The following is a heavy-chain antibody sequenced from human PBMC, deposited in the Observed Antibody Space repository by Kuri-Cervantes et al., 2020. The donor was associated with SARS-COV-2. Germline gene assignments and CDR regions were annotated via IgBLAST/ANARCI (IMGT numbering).Heavy chain of an antibody. D-gene: IGHD1/OR15-1a*01. CDR3: VRQNWDIDS. Sequence: SETLSLTCSVSGDSISGSRYYWGWIRQPPGKGLDWIGSILYSGRTDSNPSLESRVTMSIDTSKNQFSLNLTSVTAADMAVYYCVRQNWDIDSWGQGTLVTVSS. J-gene: IGHJ4*02. CDR2: ILYSGRT. CDR1: GDSISGSRYY. V-gene: IGHV4-39*01.